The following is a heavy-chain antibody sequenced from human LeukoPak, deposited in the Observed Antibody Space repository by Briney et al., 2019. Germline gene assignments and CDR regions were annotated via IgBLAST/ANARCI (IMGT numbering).Heavy chain of an antibody. CDR1: GFTFSSYG. Sequence: GGSLRLSCAASGFTFSSYGMSWVRQAPGKGLEWVSLISWDGGSTYYADSVKGRFTISRDNSKNSLYLQMNSLRAEDTALYYCAKGGGATIYYYMDVWGKGTTVTVSS. V-gene: IGHV3-43D*03. J-gene: IGHJ6*03. CDR2: ISWDGGST. D-gene: IGHD5-12*01. CDR3: AKGGGATIYYYMDV.